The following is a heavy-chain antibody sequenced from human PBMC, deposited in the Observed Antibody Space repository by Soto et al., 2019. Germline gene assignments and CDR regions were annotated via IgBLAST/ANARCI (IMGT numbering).Heavy chain of an antibody. D-gene: IGHD2-2*01. J-gene: IGHJ5*02. CDR3: ARSCDCSSTSCYPSGWFDP. CDR2: IYYSGST. Sequence: QLQLQESGPGLVKPSETLSLTCTVSGGSISSSSYYWGWIRQPPGKGLEWIGSIYYSGSTYYNPSLKSRVTISVDTSKNQFSLKLSSVTAADTAVYYCARSCDCSSTSCYPSGWFDPWGQGTLVTVSS. V-gene: IGHV4-39*01. CDR1: GGSISSSSYY.